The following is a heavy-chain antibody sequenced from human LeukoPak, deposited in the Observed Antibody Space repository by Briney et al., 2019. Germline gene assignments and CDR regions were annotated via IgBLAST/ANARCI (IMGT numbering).Heavy chain of an antibody. CDR1: GGSFSGYY. CDR2: INHSGST. CDR3: ARVYYDSRGYYMDV. Sequence: SETLSLTCAVYGGSFSGYYWSWIRQPPGKGLEWIGEINHSGSTNYNPSLKSRVTISVDTSKNQFSLKLSSVTAADTAVYYCARVYYDSRGYYMDVWGKGTTVTVSS. D-gene: IGHD3-22*01. J-gene: IGHJ6*03. V-gene: IGHV4-34*01.